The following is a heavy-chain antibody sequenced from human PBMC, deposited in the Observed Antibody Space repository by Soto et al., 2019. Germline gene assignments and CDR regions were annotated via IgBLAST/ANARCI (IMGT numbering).Heavy chain of an antibody. CDR2: INPSGGST. CDR3: ARKRADTAMVDY. Sequence: QVQLVQSGAEVKKPGASVKVSCKASGYTFTSYYMHWVQQAPGQGLEWMGIINPSGGSTSYAQKFQGRVTMTRDTSTSTVYMELSSLRSEDTAVYYCARKRADTAMVDYWGQGTLVTVSS. J-gene: IGHJ4*02. V-gene: IGHV1-46*01. CDR1: GYTFTSYY. D-gene: IGHD5-18*01.